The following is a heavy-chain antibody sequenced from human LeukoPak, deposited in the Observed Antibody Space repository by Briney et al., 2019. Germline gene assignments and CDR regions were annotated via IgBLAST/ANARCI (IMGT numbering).Heavy chain of an antibody. J-gene: IGHJ5*02. CDR3: AXXXSWYSDGWFDP. CDR2: ISAYNGNT. D-gene: IGHD6-13*01. CDR1: GYTFTSYG. Sequence: ASVKVSCKASGYTFTSYGISWVRQAPGQGLEWMGWISAYNGNTNYAQKLQGRVTMTTDTSTSTAYMELRSLRSDDTAVYYCAXXXSWYSDGWFDPWGQGTLVTVSS. V-gene: IGHV1-18*01.